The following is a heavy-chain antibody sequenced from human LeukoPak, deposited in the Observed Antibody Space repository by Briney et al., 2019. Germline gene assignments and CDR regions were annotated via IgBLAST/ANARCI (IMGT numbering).Heavy chain of an antibody. D-gene: IGHD3-9*01. CDR2: INPSGGST. J-gene: IGHJ5*02. CDR3: AREDYDILTGNWFDP. V-gene: IGHV1-46*01. Sequence: ASVKVSCKASGYTFTSYYMHWVRQAPGQGLEWMGIINPSGGSTSYAQKFQGRVTMTRDTSTSTVYMELSSLRSEDTAVYYCAREDYDILTGNWFDPWGQGTLVTASS. CDR1: GYTFTSYY.